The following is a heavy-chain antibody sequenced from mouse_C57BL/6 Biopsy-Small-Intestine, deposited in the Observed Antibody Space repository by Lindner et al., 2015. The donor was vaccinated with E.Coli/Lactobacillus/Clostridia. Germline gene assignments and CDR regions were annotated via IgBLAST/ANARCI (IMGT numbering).Heavy chain of an antibody. CDR2: INLKTGGT. CDR1: GFIFTAQH. CDR3: ARGPLEWGREAVDP. Sequence: SVKVSCKTPGFIFTAQHIHWVRQAPGQGFEWMGWINLKTGGTSTAQKFQGRLTLTRDTSTTTAYMELHRLRSDDTAVYFCARGPLEWGREAVDPWGQGTPVTVSS. J-gene: IGHJ4*01. D-gene: IGHD2-10*02. V-gene: IGHV1-85*01.